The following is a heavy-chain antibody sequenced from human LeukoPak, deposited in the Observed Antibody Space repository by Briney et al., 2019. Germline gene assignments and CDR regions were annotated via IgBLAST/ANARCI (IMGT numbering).Heavy chain of an antibody. D-gene: IGHD3-9*01. J-gene: IGHJ4*02. CDR2: INHSGST. Sequence: PETLSLTCAVYGGSFSGYYWSWIRQPPGKGLEWIGEINHSGSTNYNPSLKSRVTISVDTSKNQFSLKLSSVTAADTAVYYCARGRKDYDILTGYHRAGPPDYWGQGTLVTVSS. CDR3: ARGRKDYDILTGYHRAGPPDY. CDR1: GGSFSGYY. V-gene: IGHV4-34*01.